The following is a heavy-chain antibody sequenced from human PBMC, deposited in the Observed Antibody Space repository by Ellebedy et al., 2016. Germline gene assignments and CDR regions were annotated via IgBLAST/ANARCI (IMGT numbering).Heavy chain of an antibody. CDR1: GFAFGNYA. Sequence: GESLKISCVASGFAFGNYAISWVRQAPGRGLEWVSGISGSGVSTYYADSVKGRFTISRDNSKNTLYLQMNSLRAEDTAVYYCAKASIYYGSGSYYVYFDYWGQGTLVTVSS. CDR3: AKASIYYGSGSYYVYFDY. V-gene: IGHV3-23*01. CDR2: ISGSGVST. D-gene: IGHD3-10*01. J-gene: IGHJ4*02.